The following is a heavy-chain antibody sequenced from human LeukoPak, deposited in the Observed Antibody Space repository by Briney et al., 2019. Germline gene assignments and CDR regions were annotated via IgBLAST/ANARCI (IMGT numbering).Heavy chain of an antibody. CDR2: ISWDSGSI. V-gene: IGHV3-9*03. CDR1: GFTFHDYA. D-gene: IGHD2-15*01. J-gene: IGHJ4*02. CDR3: AKDASPDSTSYWFDY. Sequence: GRSLRLSCAASGFTFHDYAMHWVRQAPGKGLEWVSGISWDSGSIGYADSVKGRFTISRDNAKNSLYLQMNSLRAEDMALYYCAKDASPDSTSYWFDYRGQGTLVTVSS.